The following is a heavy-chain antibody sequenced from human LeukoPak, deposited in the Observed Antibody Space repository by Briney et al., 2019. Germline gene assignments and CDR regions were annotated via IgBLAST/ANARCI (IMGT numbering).Heavy chain of an antibody. CDR1: GGSISSSSYY. CDR2: IYYSGST. D-gene: IGHD6-19*01. J-gene: IGHJ4*02. V-gene: IGHV4-39*01. Sequence: SETLSLTCTVSGGSISSSSYYWGWIRQPPGKGLEWIGSIYYSGSTYYNPSLKSRVTISVDTSKNQFSLKLSSVTAADTALYYCARGGTYSSGWYGDFDYWGQGILVTVSS. CDR3: ARGGTYSSGWYGDFDY.